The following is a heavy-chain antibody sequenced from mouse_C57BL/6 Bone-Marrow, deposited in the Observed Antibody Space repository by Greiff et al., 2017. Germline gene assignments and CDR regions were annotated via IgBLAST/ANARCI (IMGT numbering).Heavy chain of an antibody. Sequence: EVQVVESGGGLVQPGGSLKLSCAASGFTFSDYGMAWVRQAPRKGPEWVAFISNLAYSIYYADTVTGRFTISRENAKNTLYLEMSSLRSEDTAMYYCARSYYYGSSPAWFAYWGQGTLVTVSA. V-gene: IGHV5-15*01. D-gene: IGHD1-1*01. J-gene: IGHJ3*01. CDR2: ISNLAYSI. CDR3: ARSYYYGSSPAWFAY. CDR1: GFTFSDYG.